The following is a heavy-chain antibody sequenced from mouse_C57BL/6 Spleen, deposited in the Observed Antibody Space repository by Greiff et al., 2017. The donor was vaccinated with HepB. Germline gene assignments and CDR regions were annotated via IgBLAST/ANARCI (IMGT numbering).Heavy chain of an antibody. CDR2: IDPSDSET. CDR3: ARDDGGYAMDY. Sequence: QVQLKQPGAELVRPGSSVKLSCKASGYTFTSYWMHWVKQRPIQGLEWIGNIDPSDSETHYNQKFKDKATLTVDKSSSTAYMQLSSLTSEDSAVYYCARDDGGYAMDYWGQGTSVTVSS. V-gene: IGHV1-52*01. CDR1: GYTFTSYW. D-gene: IGHD2-3*01. J-gene: IGHJ4*01.